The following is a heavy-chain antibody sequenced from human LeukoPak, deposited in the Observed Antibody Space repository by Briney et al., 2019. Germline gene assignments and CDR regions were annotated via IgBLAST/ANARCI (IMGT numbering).Heavy chain of an antibody. CDR1: GYTLTQLS. Sequence: ASVKVSCQVSGYTLTQLSMHWVRQAPGQGLEWMGWINPNSGGTNYAQKFQGRVTMTRDTSISTAYMELSSLRSEDTAVYYCARDRDTTVALGAFDMWGQGTMVTVSS. D-gene: IGHD4-17*01. CDR3: ARDRDTTVALGAFDM. CDR2: INPNSGGT. J-gene: IGHJ3*02. V-gene: IGHV1-2*02.